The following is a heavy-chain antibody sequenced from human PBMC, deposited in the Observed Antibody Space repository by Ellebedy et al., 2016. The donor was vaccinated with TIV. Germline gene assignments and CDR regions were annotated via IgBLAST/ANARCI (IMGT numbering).Heavy chain of an antibody. CDR3: ARHSGYYWYYFDY. CDR1: GGPFNSNA. D-gene: IGHD3-22*01. V-gene: IGHV1-69*13. J-gene: IGHJ4*02. Sequence: ASVKVSCKASGGPFNSNAISWVRQAPGQGLEWMGGIIPIFGTTNYAQKFQGRVTITADELKSTVFMDLSSLRSEDTAVYYCARHSGYYWYYFDYWGQGTLVTVSS. CDR2: IIPIFGTT.